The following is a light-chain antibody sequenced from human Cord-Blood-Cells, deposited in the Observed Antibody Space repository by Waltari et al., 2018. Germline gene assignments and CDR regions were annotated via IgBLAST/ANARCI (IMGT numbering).Light chain of an antibody. V-gene: IGLV2-23*01. Sequence: QSALTQPASVSGSPGQSLTISCTGPSSDVGSYNLVSWYQQHPGKAPKLMIYEGSKRPSGVSNRFSGSKSGNTASLTISGLQAEDEADYYCCSYAGSSTFYVFGTGTKVTVL. CDR1: SSDVGSYNL. CDR3: CSYAGSSTFYV. J-gene: IGLJ1*01. CDR2: EGS.